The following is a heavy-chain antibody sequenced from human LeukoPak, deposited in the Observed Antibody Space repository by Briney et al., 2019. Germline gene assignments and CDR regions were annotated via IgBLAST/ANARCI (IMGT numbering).Heavy chain of an antibody. V-gene: IGHV5-51*01. D-gene: IGHD2-21*02. J-gene: IGHJ4*02. CDR2: IYPGDSDT. CDR3: ARQGSVTALDF. Sequence: GASMKISCKGSGYSFTSYVIAWVRPMPGEGLEWMGIIYPGDSDTRYSPSFQGRVTISVDKSISTAYLQWSSLKASDTAMYYCARQGSVTALDFWGQGTPVTVSS. CDR1: GYSFTSYV.